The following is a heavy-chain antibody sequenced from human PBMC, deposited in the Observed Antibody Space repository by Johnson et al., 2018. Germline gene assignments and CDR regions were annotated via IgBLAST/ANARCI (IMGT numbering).Heavy chain of an antibody. V-gene: IGHV3-23*04. Sequence: VQLVESGGGLVQPGGSLRLSCGASGFTFDNYGMSWVRQAPGKGLEWVSGISGSGGTTYYANSVKGRFTISRDNSNNTLYLQINSLRAEDTAVYYCGKVPSEQLVVVTASRAHYYYYMDVWGKGTTVTVSS. D-gene: IGHD2-21*02. CDR3: GKVPSEQLVVVTASRAHYYYYMDV. CDR1: GFTFDNYG. CDR2: ISGSGGTT. J-gene: IGHJ6*03.